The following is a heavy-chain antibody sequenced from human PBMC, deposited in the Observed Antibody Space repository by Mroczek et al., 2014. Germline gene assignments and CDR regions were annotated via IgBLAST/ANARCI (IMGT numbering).Heavy chain of an antibody. CDR2: IYYSGST. CDR1: GGSISSYY. V-gene: IGHV4-59*01. Sequence: KESGPGLVKPSETQSLTCTVSGGSISSYYWSWIRQPPGKGLEWIGYIYYSGSTNYNPSLKSRVTISVDTSKNQFSLKLSSVTAADTAVYYCARDFWSGSSKPYYYYMDVWGKGPRSPSP. D-gene: IGHD3-3*01. J-gene: IGHJ6*03. CDR3: ARDFWSGSSKPYYYYMDV.